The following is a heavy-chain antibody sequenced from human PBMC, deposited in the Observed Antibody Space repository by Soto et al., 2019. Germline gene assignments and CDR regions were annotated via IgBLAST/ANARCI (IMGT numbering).Heavy chain of an antibody. V-gene: IGHV3-21*01. Sequence: PGGSLLLSCAASGFPFSSYIMNWVRQAPGKGLEWVSSISSSSSYIYYADSVKGRFTISRDNAKNSLYLQMNSLRAEDTAVYYCARAWSSSWYFDYWGQGTLVTVSS. CDR1: GFPFSSYI. D-gene: IGHD6-13*01. J-gene: IGHJ4*02. CDR2: ISSSSSYI. CDR3: ARAWSSSWYFDY.